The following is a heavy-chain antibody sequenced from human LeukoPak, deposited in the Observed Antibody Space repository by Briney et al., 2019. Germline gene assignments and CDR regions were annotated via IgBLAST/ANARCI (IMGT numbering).Heavy chain of an antibody. CDR3: ARSGERYQLLPFDY. CDR2: IYYSGST. Sequence: SETLSLTCTVSGGSIDSQYWSWIRQLPGKGLEWIGYIYYSGSTDYNPSLKSRVTILVDTSKNQFSLKLRSVTAADTAVYYCARSGERYQLLPFDYWGQGILVTVSS. J-gene: IGHJ4*02. D-gene: IGHD2-2*01. CDR1: GGSIDSQY. V-gene: IGHV4-59*11.